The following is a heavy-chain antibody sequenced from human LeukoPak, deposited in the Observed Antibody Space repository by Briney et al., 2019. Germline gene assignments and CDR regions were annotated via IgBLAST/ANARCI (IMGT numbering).Heavy chain of an antibody. CDR3: ARGNYNWFDP. V-gene: IGHV3-74*01. Sequence: GGSLRLSCAASGFTFDDYAMHWVRQAPGKGLVWVSRINADGSSTSYADSVKGRFTISRDNAKNTLYLQMNSLRAEDTAVYYCARGNYNWFDPWGQGTLVTVSS. J-gene: IGHJ5*02. CDR1: GFTFDDYA. D-gene: IGHD3-10*01. CDR2: INADGSST.